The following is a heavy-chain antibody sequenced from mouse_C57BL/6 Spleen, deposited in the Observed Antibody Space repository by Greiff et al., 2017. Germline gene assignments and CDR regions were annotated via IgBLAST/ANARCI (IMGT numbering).Heavy chain of an antibody. D-gene: IGHD2-3*01. CDR2: ISSGSSTI. V-gene: IGHV5-17*01. Sequence: EVHLVESGGGLVKPGGSLKLSCAASGFTFSDYGMHWVRQAPEKGLEWVAYISSGSSTIYYADTVKGRFTISRDNAKNTLFLQMTSLRSEDTAMYYGARPAAYDGLLRYFDVWGTGTTVTVSS. CDR1: GFTFSDYG. CDR3: ARPAAYDGLLRYFDV. J-gene: IGHJ1*03.